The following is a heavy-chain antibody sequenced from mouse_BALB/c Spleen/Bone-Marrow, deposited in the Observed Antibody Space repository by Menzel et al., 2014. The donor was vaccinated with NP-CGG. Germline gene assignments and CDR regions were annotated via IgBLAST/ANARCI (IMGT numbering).Heavy chain of an antibody. CDR3: ARGLSYYYGTSYYFDY. CDR2: ISSSYGDA. Sequence: VQFQESGAELVRPGVSVKISCKGSGYTFTDYAMHWVKQSHAKSLEWIGIISSSYGDATYNQKFKGKATMTVDKSSNTAYMELARLTSEDSAIYYCARGLSYYYGTSYYFDYWGQGTTLTVSS. CDR1: GYTFTDYA. V-gene: IGHV1S137*01. D-gene: IGHD1-1*01. J-gene: IGHJ2*01.